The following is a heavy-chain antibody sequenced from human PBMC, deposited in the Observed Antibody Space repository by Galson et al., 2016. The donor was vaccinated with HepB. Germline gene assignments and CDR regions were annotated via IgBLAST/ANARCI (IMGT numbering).Heavy chain of an antibody. V-gene: IGHV6-1*01. CDR1: GDSVSRNTAA. J-gene: IGHJ4*02. CDR2: TYYRSKWSS. CDR3: DSGTGAYVQ. Sequence: CAISGDSVSRNTAAWNWIRQSPSRGLEWLGRTYYRSKWSSDYDVSMKSRITINADTSMNQFSLQLNSVTPEDTAVNYCDSGTGAYVQWGQGTLVTVSS. D-gene: IGHD1-26*01.